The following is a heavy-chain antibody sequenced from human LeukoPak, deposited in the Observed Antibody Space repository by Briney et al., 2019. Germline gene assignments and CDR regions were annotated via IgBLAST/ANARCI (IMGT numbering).Heavy chain of an antibody. V-gene: IGHV3-74*01. D-gene: IGHD6-19*01. Sequence: GGSLRLSCAASGFTFSSYWMHWVRQAPGKGLVWVSRINSDGGSRSYADSVKGRFTISRDNAKNTLYLQMNSLRAEDTAVYYCAMGGQKSIAVTVWGQGTLVTVSS. J-gene: IGHJ4*02. CDR1: GFTFSSYW. CDR3: AMGGQKSIAVTV. CDR2: INSDGGSR.